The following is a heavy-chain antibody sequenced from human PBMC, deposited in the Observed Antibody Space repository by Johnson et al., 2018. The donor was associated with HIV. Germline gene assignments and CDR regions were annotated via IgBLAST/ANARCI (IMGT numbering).Heavy chain of an antibody. Sequence: QMQLVESGGGLIQPGGSLRLSCAASGFTVSSNYMSWVCQAPGTGLEWVAVISYVGINKYYADPVKVRFPISRDNSKNTLYLQMNSLRDEDTAVYYCARGSEDPWGFYGSGGDAFDIWGQGTMVTVSS. V-gene: IGHV3-30*03. CDR3: ARGSEDPWGFYGSGGDAFDI. CDR1: GFTVSSNY. CDR2: ISYVGINK. D-gene: IGHD3-10*01. J-gene: IGHJ3*02.